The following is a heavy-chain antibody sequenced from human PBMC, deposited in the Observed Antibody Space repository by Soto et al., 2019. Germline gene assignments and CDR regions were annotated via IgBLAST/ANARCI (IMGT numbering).Heavy chain of an antibody. Sequence: QVQLQESGPGLVKPSETLSLTCTVSGGTISRYYWSWIRQPPGKGLEWIGYMYNTGSTVYNPSFKSRVTISVDTSKNQFYLKLHSGAAADTAVYYCERDLWGYCGTDCYPLDVWGQGTTVTVSS. CDR3: ERDLWGYCGTDCYPLDV. V-gene: IGHV4-59*01. D-gene: IGHD2-21*02. CDR1: GGTISRYY. J-gene: IGHJ6*02. CDR2: MYNTGST.